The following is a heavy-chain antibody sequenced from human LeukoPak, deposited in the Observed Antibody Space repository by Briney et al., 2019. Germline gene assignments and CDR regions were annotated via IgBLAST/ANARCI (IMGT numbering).Heavy chain of an antibody. D-gene: IGHD4-17*01. CDR3: ARRPLSTVTTGNFDY. J-gene: IGHJ4*02. V-gene: IGHV5-51*01. CDR2: IYPGDSDT. Sequence: GESLKISCKGSGYRFTSYWIGWVRQMPGKVLEWMGMIYPGDSDTRYSPSFQGQVTISADKSLSTAYLQWSSLKASDTAMYYCARRPLSTVTTGNFDYWGQGTLVTVSS. CDR1: GYRFTSYW.